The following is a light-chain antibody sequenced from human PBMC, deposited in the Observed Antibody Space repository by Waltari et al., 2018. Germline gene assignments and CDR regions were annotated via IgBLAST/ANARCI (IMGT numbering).Light chain of an antibody. CDR2: GAS. J-gene: IGKJ4*01. V-gene: IGKV3-20*01. CDR3: QQYGSSPPLT. Sequence: EIVLTPSPGTLSLSPGESATLPCRASQSVGGCFLAWYQHKPGQAPRLVIYGASNRAAGVPDRFSGSGSGTDFTLTISRLAPEDFAVYYCQQYGSSPPLTFGGGTKVEIK. CDR1: QSVGGCF.